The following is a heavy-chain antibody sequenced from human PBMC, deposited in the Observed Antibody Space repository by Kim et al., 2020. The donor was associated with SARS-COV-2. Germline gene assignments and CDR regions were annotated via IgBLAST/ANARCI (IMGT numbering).Heavy chain of an antibody. D-gene: IGHD3-10*01. CDR1: GFTFSSYG. J-gene: IGHJ4*02. V-gene: IGHV3-30*18. CDR3: AKDSLPLWFGELFSDY. Sequence: GGSLRLSCAASGFTFSSYGMHWVRQAPGKGLEWVAVISYDGSNKYYADSVKGRFTISRDNSKNTLYLQMNSLRAEDTAVYYCAKDSLPLWFGELFSDYWGQGTLVTVSS. CDR2: ISYDGSNK.